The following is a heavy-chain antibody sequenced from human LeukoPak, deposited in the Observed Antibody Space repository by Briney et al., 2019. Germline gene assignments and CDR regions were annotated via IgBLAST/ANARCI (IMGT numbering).Heavy chain of an antibody. CDR1: GGSISSSSYL. Sequence: SETLSLTCTVSGGSISSSSYLWSWIRQPLGKGLEWIGSIYYSGTTNYNPSLKSRVTISVDTSKNQFSLKLSSVTAADTAVYYCARQEGGTMARGDNWFDPWGQGTLVTVSS. D-gene: IGHD3-10*01. J-gene: IGHJ5*02. CDR3: ARQEGGTMARGDNWFDP. CDR2: IYYSGTT. V-gene: IGHV4-39*01.